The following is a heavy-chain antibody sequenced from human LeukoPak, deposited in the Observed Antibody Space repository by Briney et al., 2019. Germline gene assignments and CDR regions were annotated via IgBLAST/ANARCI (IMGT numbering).Heavy chain of an antibody. CDR2: IIPIFGTA. D-gene: IGHD2-2*01. V-gene: IGHV1-69*05. Sequence: SVKVSCKASGGTFSSYAISWVRQAPGQGLEWMGGIIPIFGTANYAQKFQGRVTITTDESTSTAYMELSSLRSEDTAVYYCASCSSTYYYYYYYMDVWGKGTTVTASS. CDR1: GGTFSSYA. CDR3: ASCSSTYYYYYYYMDV. J-gene: IGHJ6*03.